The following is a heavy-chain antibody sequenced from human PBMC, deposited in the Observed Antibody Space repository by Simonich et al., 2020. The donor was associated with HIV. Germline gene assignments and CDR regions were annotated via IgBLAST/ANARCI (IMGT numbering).Heavy chain of an antibody. CDR2: INHSGSN. CDR1: GGSFSGYY. CDR3: ARRTGYDLDY. V-gene: IGHV4-34*01. Sequence: QVQLQQWGAGLLKPSETLSLTCAIYGGSFSGYYWSWIRQPPGKGLEWSGEINHSGSNDYNPSLNSRVTISVDTSKNQFSLKLSSVTAADTALYYCARRTGYDLDYWGQGTLVTVSS. D-gene: IGHD5-12*01. J-gene: IGHJ4*02.